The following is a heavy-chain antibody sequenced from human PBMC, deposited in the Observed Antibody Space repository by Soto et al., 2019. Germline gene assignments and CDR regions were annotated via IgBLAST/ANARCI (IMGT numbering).Heavy chain of an antibody. J-gene: IGHJ6*02. CDR2: INPSGGST. CDR1: GYTFTSYY. V-gene: IGHV1-46*01. Sequence: RASVKVSCKASGYTFTSYYMHWVRQAPGQGLEWMGIINPSGGSTSYAQKFQGRVTMTRDTSTSTVYMELSSLRSEDTAVYYCARDLRADYYDSSGYLPFGMDVWGQGTTVTVSS. D-gene: IGHD3-22*01. CDR3: ARDLRADYYDSSGYLPFGMDV.